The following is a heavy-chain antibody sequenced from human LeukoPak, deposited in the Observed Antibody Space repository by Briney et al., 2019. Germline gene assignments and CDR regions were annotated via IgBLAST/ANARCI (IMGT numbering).Heavy chain of an antibody. CDR1: GFTFSDYY. D-gene: IGHD4-17*01. V-gene: IGHV3-11*04. CDR2: ISSRGSTI. J-gene: IGHJ6*03. CDR3: ERGNNDYGDNGKIRFGYMDV. Sequence: PGGSLRLSCAASGFTFSDYYMTWIRQAPGKGLEWVSYISSRGSTILYADSVKGRFTISRDNAKNSLYLQMNSLRAEDTAVYYCERGNNDYGDNGKIRFGYMDVWGKGTTVTVSS.